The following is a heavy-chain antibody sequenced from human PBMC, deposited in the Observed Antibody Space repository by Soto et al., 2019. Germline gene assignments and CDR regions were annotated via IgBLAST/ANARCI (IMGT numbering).Heavy chain of an antibody. V-gene: IGHV3-30*18. CDR2: ISYDGSNK. Sequence: GGSLRLSCAASGFTFSSYGMHWVRQAPGKGLEWVAVISYDGSNKYYADSVKGRFTISRDNSKNTLYLQMNSLRAEDTAVYYCAKVGRWELLPSFDYWGQGTLVTVSS. J-gene: IGHJ4*02. CDR3: AKVGRWELLPSFDY. CDR1: GFTFSSYG. D-gene: IGHD1-26*01.